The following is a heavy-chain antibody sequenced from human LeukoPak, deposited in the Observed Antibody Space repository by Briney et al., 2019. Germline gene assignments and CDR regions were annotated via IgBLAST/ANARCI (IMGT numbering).Heavy chain of an antibody. CDR3: ARGSNSVAY. Sequence: NPSETLSLTCAVYGGSFSDSYWSWIRQPPGEGLEWVGEISHSGDTNYNPSLKSRVTISLGEAKNQFSLNLSSVTAADTAVYYCARGSNSVAYWGQGTLVTVSS. D-gene: IGHD4-23*01. CDR2: ISHSGDT. CDR1: GGSFSDSY. V-gene: IGHV4-34*01. J-gene: IGHJ4*02.